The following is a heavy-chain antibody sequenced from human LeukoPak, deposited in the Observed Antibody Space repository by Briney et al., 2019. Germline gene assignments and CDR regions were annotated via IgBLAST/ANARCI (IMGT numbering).Heavy chain of an antibody. CDR1: GGSISSSSYY. Sequence: RASETLSLTRTVSGGSISSSSYYWSWIRQPPGKGLEWIGEINHSGSTNYNPSLKSRVTISVDTSKNQFSLKLSSVTAADTAVYYCARSAQAYFDYWGQGTLVTVSS. CDR3: ARSAQAYFDY. CDR2: INHSGST. V-gene: IGHV4-39*07. D-gene: IGHD4/OR15-4a*01. J-gene: IGHJ4*02.